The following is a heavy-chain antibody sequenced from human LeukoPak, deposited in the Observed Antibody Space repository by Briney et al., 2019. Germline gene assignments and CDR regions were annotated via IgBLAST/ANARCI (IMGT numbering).Heavy chain of an antibody. D-gene: IGHD6-13*01. Sequence: QPGGSLRLSCAASGFTFTNYWVSWVPQAPGRGVEWVANIKQDGNEKYYVDSVRGRFTITRDNAKNSLYLQMNSLRAEDTAVYYCARGGTSGYSSSLHFWGGNYYFDYWGQGTLVTVSS. CDR3: ARGGTSGYSSSLHFWGGNYYFDY. V-gene: IGHV3-7*01. CDR2: IKQDGNEK. CDR1: GFTFTNYW. J-gene: IGHJ4*02.